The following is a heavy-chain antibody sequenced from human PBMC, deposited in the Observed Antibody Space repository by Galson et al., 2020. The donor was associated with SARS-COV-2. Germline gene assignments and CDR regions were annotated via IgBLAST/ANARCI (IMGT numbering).Heavy chain of an antibody. J-gene: IGHJ6*02. CDR2: MYNRETG. V-gene: IGHV4-59*08. Sequence: ASETLSLTCTVSGASISRYHWSWIRQSPGKGLEWVGYMYNRETGNYNPSLMGRVTLSIDSSQTHFSLKLSSVTAADTAVYYCARLCVGSIQGLRWWEQPGDQYGGLDVWGQGTTVTVSS. D-gene: IGHD3-16*01. CDR1: GASISRYH. CDR3: ARLCVGSIQGLRWWEQPGDQYGGLDV.